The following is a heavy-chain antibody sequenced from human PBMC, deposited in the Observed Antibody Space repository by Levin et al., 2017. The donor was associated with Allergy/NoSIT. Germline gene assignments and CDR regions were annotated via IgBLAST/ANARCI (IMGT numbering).Heavy chain of an antibody. Sequence: GGSLRLSCAASGFTFSNYAMAWVRQAPGEGLEWISGISISGDKTYYADSVKGRFTISRDNSKNTLYAQMDSLRAEDTALYYCAKDGTSGSGSYYLGTFDIWGQGTMVTVSS. V-gene: IGHV3-23*01. CDR2: ISISGDKT. CDR1: GFTFSNYA. J-gene: IGHJ3*02. D-gene: IGHD3-10*01. CDR3: AKDGTSGSGSYYLGTFDI.